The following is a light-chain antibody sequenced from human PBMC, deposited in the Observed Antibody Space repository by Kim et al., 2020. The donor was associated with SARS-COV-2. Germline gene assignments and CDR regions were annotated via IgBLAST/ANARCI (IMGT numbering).Light chain of an antibody. CDR1: SSNVWGYNY. J-gene: IGLJ2*01. CDR2: EVS. Sequence: GQSVTISCTGTSSNVWGYNYVSWYQQHPGKAPKLMIYEVSLRPSGVPDRFPGSKSGNAASLTVSGLQAEDEADYYCSSYAGSNNVVFGGGTQLTVL. CDR3: SSYAGSNNVV. V-gene: IGLV2-8*01.